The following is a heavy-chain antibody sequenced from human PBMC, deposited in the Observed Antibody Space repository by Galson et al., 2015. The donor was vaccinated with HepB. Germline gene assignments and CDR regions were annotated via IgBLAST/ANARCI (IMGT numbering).Heavy chain of an antibody. D-gene: IGHD6-19*01. Sequence: SETLSLTCAVSGASISSSNWWNWVRQPPGKGLEWIGEIYHSGGTNYNPSLKSRVSISLDKSKNHFSLRLTSVTATDTAVYYCARWGRPVAENWFDPWGQGTLVTVSS. CDR1: GASISSSNW. V-gene: IGHV4-4*02. CDR3: ARWGRPVAENWFDP. CDR2: IYHSGGT. J-gene: IGHJ5*02.